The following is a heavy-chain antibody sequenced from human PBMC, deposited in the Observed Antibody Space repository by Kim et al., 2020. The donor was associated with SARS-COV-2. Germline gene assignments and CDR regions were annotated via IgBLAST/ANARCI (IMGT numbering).Heavy chain of an antibody. D-gene: IGHD2-15*01. V-gene: IGHV3-11*04. J-gene: IGHJ4*02. CDR3: ARYSDDIVVVVAASHFDY. Sequence: KGRFTISRDNAKNSLYLQMNSLRAEDTAVYYCARYSDDIVVVVAASHFDYWGQGTLVTVSS.